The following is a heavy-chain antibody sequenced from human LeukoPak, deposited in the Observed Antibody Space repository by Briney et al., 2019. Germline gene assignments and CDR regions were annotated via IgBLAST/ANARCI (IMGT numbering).Heavy chain of an antibody. V-gene: IGHV3-7*01. Sequence: PGGSLRLSCAASGFTFSSYWMSWVRQAPGKGLEWVANIKRDGSEKYYVDSVKGRFTISRDNAKNSLYLQMNSLRAEDAAVYYCVRDQRWQLPHYFDYWGQGTLVTVSS. J-gene: IGHJ4*02. D-gene: IGHD4-23*01. CDR1: GFTFSSYW. CDR2: IKRDGSEK. CDR3: VRDQRWQLPHYFDY.